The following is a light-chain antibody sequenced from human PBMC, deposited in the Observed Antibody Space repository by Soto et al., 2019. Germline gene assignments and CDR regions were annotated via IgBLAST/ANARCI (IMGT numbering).Light chain of an antibody. J-gene: IGLJ1*01. CDR3: QSYDSSLSFYV. V-gene: IGLV1-40*01. CDR2: GNS. Sequence: QSVLTQPPSVSGAPGQRVTISCTGSSSNIGAGYDVHWYQQLPGTAPKLLIYGNSNRPSGVPDRFSGSKSGTSASLAITGLQAEDEADYYCQSYDSSLSFYVFGTGTKLIVL. CDR1: SSNIGAGYD.